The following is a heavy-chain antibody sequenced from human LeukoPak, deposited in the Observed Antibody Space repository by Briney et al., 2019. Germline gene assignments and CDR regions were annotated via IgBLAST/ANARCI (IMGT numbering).Heavy chain of an antibody. J-gene: IGHJ4*02. Sequence: SETLSLTCSVSGGSITSSSHYWAWIRQSPGKGLEWIGSVFYSGSAYYNPSLKNRLTISVATSNNQFSLKLSSVTAADTAVYYCARYYYDSSGYYGGFDYWGQGTLVTVSS. V-gene: IGHV4-39*01. CDR1: GGSITSSSHY. D-gene: IGHD3-22*01. CDR3: ARYYYDSSGYYGGFDY. CDR2: VFYSGSA.